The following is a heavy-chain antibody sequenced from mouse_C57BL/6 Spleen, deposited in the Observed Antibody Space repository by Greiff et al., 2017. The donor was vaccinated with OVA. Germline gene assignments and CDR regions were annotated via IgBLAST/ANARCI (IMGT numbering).Heavy chain of an antibody. J-gene: IGHJ4*01. D-gene: IGHD3-2*02. Sequence: EVNVVESGEGLVKPGGSLKLSCAASGFTFSSYAMSWVRQTPEKRLEWVAYISSGGGYIYYADTVKGRFTISRDNARNTLYLQMSSLKSEDTAMYYCTGDSSGYYAMDYWGQGTSVTVSS. CDR1: GFTFSSYA. V-gene: IGHV5-9-1*02. CDR3: TGDSSGYYAMDY. CDR2: ISSGGGYI.